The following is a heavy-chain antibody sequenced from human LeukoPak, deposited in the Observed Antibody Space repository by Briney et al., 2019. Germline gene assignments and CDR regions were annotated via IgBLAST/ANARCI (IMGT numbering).Heavy chain of an antibody. V-gene: IGHV4-34*01. CDR3: ARGFRYYYDSSGYPN. J-gene: IGHJ4*02. CDR1: GGSFSGYY. D-gene: IGHD3-22*01. Sequence: PSETLSLTCAVYGGSFSGYYWSWIRQPPGKGLEWIGEINHSGSTNHNPSLKSRVTISVDTSKNQFSLKLSSVTAADTAVYYCARGFRYYYDSSGYPNWGQGTLVTVSS. CDR2: INHSGST.